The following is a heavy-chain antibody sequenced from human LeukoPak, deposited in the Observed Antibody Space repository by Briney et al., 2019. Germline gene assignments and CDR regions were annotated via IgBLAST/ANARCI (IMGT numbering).Heavy chain of an antibody. J-gene: IGHJ4*02. D-gene: IGHD3-10*01. CDR2: ICDSGATT. V-gene: IGHV3-23*01. CDR3: ASFPYYGSGAYYLSY. Sequence: GGSLRLSCAASGFTLSSYAMTWVRQAPGKGLEWVSDICDSGATTYYADSVKGRFTISSDNSKNTLYLQLSSMRAEDTAVYFCASFPYYGSGAYYLSYWGQGTLVTVSS. CDR1: GFTLSSYA.